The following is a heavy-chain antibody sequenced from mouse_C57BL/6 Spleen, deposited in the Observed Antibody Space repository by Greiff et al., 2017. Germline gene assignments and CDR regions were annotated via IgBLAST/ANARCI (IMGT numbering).Heavy chain of an antibody. CDR2: INPSSGYT. V-gene: IGHV1-7*01. Sequence: VQLQQSGAELAKPGASVKLSCKASGYTFTSYWMHWVKQRPGQGLEWIGDINPSSGYTKYNQKFKDKATLTADKSSSTAYMQLSSLTDEDSAVYYCAILITTDWYFDVWGTGTTVTVSS. CDR1: GYTFTSYW. CDR3: AILITTDWYFDV. D-gene: IGHD1-1*01. J-gene: IGHJ1*03.